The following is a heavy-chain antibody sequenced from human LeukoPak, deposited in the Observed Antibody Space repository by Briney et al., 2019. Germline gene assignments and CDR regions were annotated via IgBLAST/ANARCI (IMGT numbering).Heavy chain of an antibody. D-gene: IGHD1-1*01. Sequence: PSETLSLTCTVSGGSISSYYWSWIRQPPGKGPEWIGYIYYSGSTNYNPSLKSRVTISVDTSKNQFSLKLSSVTAADTAVYYCARHQRGGTAIDYWGQGTLVTVSS. CDR2: IYYSGST. CDR1: GGSISSYY. V-gene: IGHV4-59*08. J-gene: IGHJ4*02. CDR3: ARHQRGGTAIDY.